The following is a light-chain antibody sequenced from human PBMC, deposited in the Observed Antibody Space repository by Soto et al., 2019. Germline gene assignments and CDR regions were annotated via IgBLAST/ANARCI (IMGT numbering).Light chain of an antibody. J-gene: IGLJ2*01. CDR2: SYN. CDR3: AAWDDSLNGVV. V-gene: IGLV1-44*01. Sequence: QSVLTQPTSASGTPRQRVTISCSGSSSNIGSNTVNWYQQLPGTAPKLLIYSYNQRPSGVPDRFSGSKSGTSASLAISGLQSEDEADYYCAAWDDSLNGVVFGGGTLMTVL. CDR1: SSNIGSNT.